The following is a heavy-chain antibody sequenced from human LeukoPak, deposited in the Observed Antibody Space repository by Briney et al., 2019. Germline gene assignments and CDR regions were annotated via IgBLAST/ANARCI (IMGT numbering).Heavy chain of an antibody. Sequence: PSETLSLTCTVSGGSISSYYWSWVRQPPGKGLEWIGYIYYIGSNNYNPSPTSRAAISVDTSKKQSSLTLTSVPTADTTVHYCSRGYRVITRHYDAFDMWGQGTMLSVS. CDR2: IYYIGSN. CDR1: GGSISSYY. D-gene: IGHD1-20*01. V-gene: IGHV4-59*01. CDR3: SRGYRVITRHYDAFDM. J-gene: IGHJ3*02.